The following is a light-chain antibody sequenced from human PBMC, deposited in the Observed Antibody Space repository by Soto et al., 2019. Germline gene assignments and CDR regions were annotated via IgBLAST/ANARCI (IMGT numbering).Light chain of an antibody. CDR3: QRYSASPFT. J-gene: IGKJ3*01. CDR2: GAS. V-gene: IGKV3-20*01. CDR1: QSVSSSY. Sequence: EIVLTQSPGTLSLSPGERATLSCRASQSVSSSYLAWYQQKPGQAPRLLIYGASSRATGIPDRFSGGGSGTDFTLTLSRLEPEDFAVYYCQRYSASPFTFSPRTKVDIK.